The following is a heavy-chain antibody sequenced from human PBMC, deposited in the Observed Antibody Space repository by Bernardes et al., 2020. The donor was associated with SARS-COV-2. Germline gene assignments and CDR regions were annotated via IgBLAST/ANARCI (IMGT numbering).Heavy chain of an antibody. CDR1: EYTFTGYY. CDR3: ARDRRFGELGSWFDP. V-gene: IGHV1-2*02. CDR2: INPNSGGT. J-gene: IGHJ5*02. Sequence: ASVKVSCEASEYTFTGYYIHWVRQAPGQGLEWMGWINPNSGGTKDAQKFQGRVTLTRDTSITTVYMELSRLTSDDTAVYFCARDRRFGELGSWFDPWGQGTLVTVSS. D-gene: IGHD3-10*01.